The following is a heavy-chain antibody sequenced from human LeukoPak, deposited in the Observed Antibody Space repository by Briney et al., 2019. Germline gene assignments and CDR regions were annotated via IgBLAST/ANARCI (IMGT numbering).Heavy chain of an antibody. CDR2: IYPGDSDT. D-gene: IGHD3-10*01. CDR1: GYSFTTYW. Sequence: GESLQISCKGSGYSFTTYWIGWVRQMPGKGLEWMGIIYPGDSDTRYSPSSQGQVTISADKSISTAYLQWSSLKASDTAMYYCARRGGLYGSGSYRFDPWGQGTLVTVSS. CDR3: ARRGGLYGSGSYRFDP. J-gene: IGHJ5*02. V-gene: IGHV5-51*01.